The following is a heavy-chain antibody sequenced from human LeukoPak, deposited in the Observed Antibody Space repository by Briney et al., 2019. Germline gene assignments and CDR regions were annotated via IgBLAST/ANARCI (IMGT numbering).Heavy chain of an antibody. V-gene: IGHV3-30-3*01. CDR2: ISYDGSNK. Sequence: GGSLRLSCAASGFTFSSYAMHRVRQAPGKGLEWVAVISYDGSNKYYADSVKGRFTISRDNSKNTLYLQMNSLRAEDTAVYYCAREPVPGYSSGWDDAFDIWGQGTMVTVSS. J-gene: IGHJ3*02. CDR1: GFTFSSYA. CDR3: AREPVPGYSSGWDDAFDI. D-gene: IGHD6-19*01.